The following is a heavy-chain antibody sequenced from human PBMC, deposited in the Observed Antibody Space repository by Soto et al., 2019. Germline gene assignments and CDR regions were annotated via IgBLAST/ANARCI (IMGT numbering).Heavy chain of an antibody. D-gene: IGHD4-4*01. CDR2: INPSGGST. CDR1: GYTFTSYY. J-gene: IGHJ6*02. Sequence: QVQLVQSGAEVKKPGASVKVSCKASGYTFTSYYMHWVRQAPGQGLEWMGIINPSGGSTSYAQKFQGRVNMTRDTSTSTVYMELSSLRSEDTAVYYCASQAPSHSDYNGYYYYYYGMDVWGQGTTVTVSS. CDR3: ASQAPSHSDYNGYYYYYYGMDV. V-gene: IGHV1-46*01.